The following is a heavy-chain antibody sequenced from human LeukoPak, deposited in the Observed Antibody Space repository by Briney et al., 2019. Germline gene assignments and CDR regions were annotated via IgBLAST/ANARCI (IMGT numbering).Heavy chain of an antibody. Sequence: ASVKVSCKASGYTSNRHGISWVRQAPGQGPEWMGWISCYNGDTHYAQNYQGRLTMTTDTSTSTAYMELRSLRSDDTAVYYCARDPSNTSGHNAWFDYWGQGTLVTVSS. CDR3: ARDPSNTSGHNAWFDY. CDR2: ISCYNGDT. D-gene: IGHD2-15*01. CDR1: GYTSNRHG. J-gene: IGHJ5*01. V-gene: IGHV1-18*01.